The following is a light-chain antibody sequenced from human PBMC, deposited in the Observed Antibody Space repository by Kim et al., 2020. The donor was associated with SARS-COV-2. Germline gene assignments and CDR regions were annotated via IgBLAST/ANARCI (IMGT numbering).Light chain of an antibody. CDR2: AAS. CDR1: QSVSRNY. CDR3: QNLSDTPPWT. J-gene: IGKJ1*01. Sequence: EIVLTQSPGTLSLSPGERATLSCRASQSVSRNYLAWYQQNPGQAPRLLIYAASRRATGIPDRFSGSGSGTDFTFTISRLEPEDFAVYYCQNLSDTPPWTFGQGTKVDIK. V-gene: IGKV3D-20*02.